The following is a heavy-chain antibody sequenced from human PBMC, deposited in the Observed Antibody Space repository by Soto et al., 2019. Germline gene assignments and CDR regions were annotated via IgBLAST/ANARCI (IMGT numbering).Heavy chain of an antibody. V-gene: IGHV1-46*01. Sequence: QVQLVQSGAEVKKPGASVKVSCKASGYTFTSYYMHWVRQAPGQGLEWMGKINPSGGSTSYAQKFQGRVTMNRDNSTSTVYMELSSLTSEQTAVYYCARQNVGATPWFDPWGQGTLVTVSS. D-gene: IGHD1-26*01. CDR2: INPSGGST. J-gene: IGHJ5*02. CDR1: GYTFTSYY. CDR3: ARQNVGATPWFDP.